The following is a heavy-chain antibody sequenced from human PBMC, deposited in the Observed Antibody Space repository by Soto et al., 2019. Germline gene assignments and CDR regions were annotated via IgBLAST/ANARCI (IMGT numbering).Heavy chain of an antibody. CDR1: GGSFSGYY. CDR2: INHSGST. CDR3: ARGTGARSGYWRDYYYYYMDV. D-gene: IGHD3-3*01. V-gene: IGHV4-34*01. Sequence: SETLSLTCAVYGGSFSGYYWSWIRQPPGKGLEWIGEINHSGSTNYNPSLKSRVTISVDTSKNQFSLKLSSVTAADTAVYYCARGTGARSGYWRDYYYYYMDVWGKGTTVTVSS. J-gene: IGHJ6*03.